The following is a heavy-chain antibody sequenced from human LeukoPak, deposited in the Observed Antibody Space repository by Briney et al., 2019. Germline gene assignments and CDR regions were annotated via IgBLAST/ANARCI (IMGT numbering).Heavy chain of an antibody. D-gene: IGHD7-27*01. CDR3: ARGPHWDPHFDY. CDR2: INPNSGGT. J-gene: IGHJ4*02. V-gene: IGHV1-2*02. CDR1: GFTFTAYY. Sequence: ASVKVSCKASGFTFTAYYMHWVRQAPGQGLEWMGWINPNSGGTNYAQKFQGRVTMTRDTSISTAYMELSRLRADDTAVYYCARGPHWDPHFDYWGQGTLVTVSS.